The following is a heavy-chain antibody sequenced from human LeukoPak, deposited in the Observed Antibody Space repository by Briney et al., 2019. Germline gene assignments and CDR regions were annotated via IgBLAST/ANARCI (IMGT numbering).Heavy chain of an antibody. CDR3: AKDKHIVVVTAMDY. J-gene: IGHJ4*02. CDR1: GFTFTNYA. Sequence: PGGSLRLSCAASGFTFTNYAMIWVRQAPGKGLEWVSAVGGNGVNTYYADSVKGRFTISRDNSKNTLYLQMNSLRAEDTAVYYCAKDKHIVVVTAMDYWGQGTLVTVSS. V-gene: IGHV3-23*01. D-gene: IGHD2-21*02. CDR2: VGGNGVNT.